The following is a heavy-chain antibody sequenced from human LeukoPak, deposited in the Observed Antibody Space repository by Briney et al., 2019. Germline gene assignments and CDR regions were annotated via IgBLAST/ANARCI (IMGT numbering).Heavy chain of an antibody. Sequence: PGGSLRLSCAASGFTFSSYEMDWVRQAPGKGLEWVSYISSSGSTIYYADSVKGRFTISRDNAKNSLYLQMNSLRAEDTAVYYCARDREYFQHWGQGTLVTVSS. D-gene: IGHD1-26*01. CDR1: GFTFSSYE. J-gene: IGHJ1*01. V-gene: IGHV3-48*03. CDR2: ISSSGSTI. CDR3: ARDREYFQH.